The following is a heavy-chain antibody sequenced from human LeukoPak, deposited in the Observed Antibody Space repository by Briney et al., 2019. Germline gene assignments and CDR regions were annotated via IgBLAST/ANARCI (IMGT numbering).Heavy chain of an antibody. D-gene: IGHD2-2*01. Sequence: PGESLKISCKASGYTFTSYDINWVRQATGQGLEWMGWMNPNSGNTGYAQKFQGRVTMTRNTSISTAYMELSSLRSEDTAVYYCARIPINDAHQPYDYWGQGTLVTVSS. CDR3: ARIPINDAHQPYDY. CDR1: GYTFTSYD. V-gene: IGHV1-8*01. CDR2: MNPNSGNT. J-gene: IGHJ4*02.